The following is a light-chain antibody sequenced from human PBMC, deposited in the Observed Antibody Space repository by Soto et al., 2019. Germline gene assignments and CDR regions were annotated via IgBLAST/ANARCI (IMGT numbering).Light chain of an antibody. J-gene: IGLJ3*02. Sequence: QAVVTQEPSFSVSPGRTVTLTCGLSSGSVSTSYYPSWYQQTPGQAPRTLIYSTNTRSSGVPDRFSGSILGNKAALTITGARADDESDYYCVLYMGSGIWVFDGGTKVTVL. CDR3: VLYMGSGIWV. V-gene: IGLV8-61*01. CDR2: STN. CDR1: SGSVSTSYY.